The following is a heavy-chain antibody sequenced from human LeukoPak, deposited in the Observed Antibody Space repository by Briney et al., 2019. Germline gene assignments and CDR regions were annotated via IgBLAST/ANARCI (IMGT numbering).Heavy chain of an antibody. D-gene: IGHD5-12*01. CDR3: ARDKYSGYDLGY. CDR2: ISSSSSYI. CDR1: GGSITSTN. Sequence: PSETLSLTCTVSGGSITSTNYYWGWIRQPPGKGLEWVSSISSSSSYIYYADSVKGRFTISRDNAKNSLYLQMNSLRAEDTAVYYCARDKYSGYDLGYWGQGTLVTVSS. J-gene: IGHJ4*02. V-gene: IGHV3-21*01.